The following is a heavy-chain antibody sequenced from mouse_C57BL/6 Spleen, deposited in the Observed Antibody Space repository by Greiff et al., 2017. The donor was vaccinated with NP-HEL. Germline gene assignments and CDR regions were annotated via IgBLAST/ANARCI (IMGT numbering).Heavy chain of an antibody. J-gene: IGHJ4*01. CDR1: GYSITSGYY. CDR2: ISYDGSN. D-gene: IGHD2-12*01. CDR3: ARDRYDCAMDY. V-gene: IGHV3-6*01. Sequence: ESGPGLVKPSQSLSLTCSVTGYSITSGYYWNWIRQFPGNKLEWMGYISYDGSNNYNPSLKNRISITRDTSKNQFFLKLNSVTTEDTATYYCARDRYDCAMDYWGQGTSVTVSS.